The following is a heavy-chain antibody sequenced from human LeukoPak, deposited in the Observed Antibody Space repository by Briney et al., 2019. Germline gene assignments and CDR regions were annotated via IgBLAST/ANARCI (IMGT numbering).Heavy chain of an antibody. CDR3: AGALFHFDSSGYDMDGYDI. J-gene: IGHJ3*02. Sequence: ASVKVSCKASGATFSNYALSWGRQAPGKGLGWRGGTTPIFGSAEYAQSLQGRVTVTTDESTCTAYMEMSSLRADDTAVYYCAGALFHFDSSGYDMDGYDIWGQGTMVTVSS. V-gene: IGHV1-69*05. D-gene: IGHD3-22*01. CDR1: GATFSNYA. CDR2: TTPIFGSA.